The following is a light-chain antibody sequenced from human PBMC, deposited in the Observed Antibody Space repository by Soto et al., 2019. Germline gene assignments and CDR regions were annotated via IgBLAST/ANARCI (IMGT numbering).Light chain of an antibody. CDR2: ATS. CDR3: QQRSNWPPEIT. J-gene: IGKJ5*01. V-gene: IGKV3D-20*02. Sequence: IVLTQSPGTLSLSPGETATLSCRASQTVNSDYLAWFQQRPGQAPRLLIFATSRRATDIPDRFSGSGSGTDFTLAIRRLEPEDFAVYYCQQRSNWPPEITFGQGTRLEIK. CDR1: QTVNSDY.